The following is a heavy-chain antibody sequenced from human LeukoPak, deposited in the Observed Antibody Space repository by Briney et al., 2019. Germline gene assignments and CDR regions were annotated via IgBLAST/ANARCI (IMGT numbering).Heavy chain of an antibody. J-gene: IGHJ3*02. Sequence: SETLSLTCTVSGGSISNSNYYWGWIRQPPVNGLEWIGNIYYSGSTYYNPSLKSRVTISVDTSKNHFSLKLSSVTAADTAVFYCARGKVVTTTFDAFDIWGQGTMVTVSS. CDR1: GGSISNSNYY. D-gene: IGHD3-22*01. CDR2: IYYSGST. CDR3: ARGKVVTTTFDAFDI. V-gene: IGHV4-39*07.